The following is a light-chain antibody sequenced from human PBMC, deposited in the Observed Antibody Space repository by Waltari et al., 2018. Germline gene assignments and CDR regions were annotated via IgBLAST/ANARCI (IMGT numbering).Light chain of an antibody. CDR2: MTS. V-gene: IGKV1-16*01. CDR3: QQGDTFPPT. Sequence: DIQMTQSPSSLSASVGDTITITCQTNQGIGNNLNWFRQKPGKAPELLIYMTSSLQNGIPFRFSGSGSGTDFTLTISSLQPEDFATYNCQQGDTFPPTFGGGTKVE. CDR1: QGIGNN. J-gene: IGKJ4*01.